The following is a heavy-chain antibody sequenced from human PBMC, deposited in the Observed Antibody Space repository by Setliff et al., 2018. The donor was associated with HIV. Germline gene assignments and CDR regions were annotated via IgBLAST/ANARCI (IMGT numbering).Heavy chain of an antibody. J-gene: IGHJ3*02. D-gene: IGHD3-10*01. Sequence: ASVKVSCKASGYTFTSYYMHWVRQAPGQGLEWMGIINPSGGSTSYAQKFQGRVTMTRDTSTGTVYMELSSLRSEDTAVYYCARDRTGTYYYGSGAPGDAFDIWGQGTMVTVSS. CDR3: ARDRTGTYYYGSGAPGDAFDI. CDR2: INPSGGST. V-gene: IGHV1-46*01. CDR1: GYTFTSYY.